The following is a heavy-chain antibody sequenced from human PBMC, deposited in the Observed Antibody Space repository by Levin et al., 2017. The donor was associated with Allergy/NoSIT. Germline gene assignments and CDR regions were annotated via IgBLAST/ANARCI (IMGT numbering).Heavy chain of an antibody. Sequence: PSQTLSLTCSVSGGSVSSDDYYWSWIRQSPGKGLEWIGYISDNGGPDYNPSLKSRVTISVDRSKNQLSLNLTSVTAADTAVYYCARRTMFGVRPPYWGRGALVTVSS. V-gene: IGHV4-30-4*01. CDR3: ARRTMFGVRPPY. CDR2: ISDNGGP. J-gene: IGHJ4*02. D-gene: IGHD3-3*01. CDR1: GGSVSSDDYY.